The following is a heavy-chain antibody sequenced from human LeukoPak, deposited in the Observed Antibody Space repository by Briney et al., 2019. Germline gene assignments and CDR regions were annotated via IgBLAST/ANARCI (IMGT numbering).Heavy chain of an antibody. D-gene: IGHD1-26*01. J-gene: IGHJ3*02. CDR2: IYPGDSDT. CDR3: ARSGSLGTFDI. V-gene: IGHV5-51*01. CDR1: GYSFTNYW. Sequence: GESLKVSCKGSGYSFTNYWIGWVRQMPGKSLEWMGIIYPGDSDTRYSPSFQGQATISADKAISTAYLQWSGLKASDTAIYYCARSGSLGTFDIWGQGTMVTVSS.